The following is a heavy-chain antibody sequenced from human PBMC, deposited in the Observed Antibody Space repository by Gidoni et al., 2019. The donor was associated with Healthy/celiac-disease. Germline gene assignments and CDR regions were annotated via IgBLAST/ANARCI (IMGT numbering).Heavy chain of an antibody. Sequence: QVQLQESGPGLVKPSQTLSLTCTVSGGSISSGSYYWSWIRQPAGKGLEWIGRIYTSGSTNYNPSLKSRVTISVDTSKNQFSLKLSSVTAADTAVYYCARSRYDSSGYYHFDYWGQGTLVTVSS. CDR2: IYTSGST. CDR1: GGSISSGSYY. J-gene: IGHJ4*02. D-gene: IGHD3-22*01. CDR3: ARSRYDSSGYYHFDY. V-gene: IGHV4-61*02.